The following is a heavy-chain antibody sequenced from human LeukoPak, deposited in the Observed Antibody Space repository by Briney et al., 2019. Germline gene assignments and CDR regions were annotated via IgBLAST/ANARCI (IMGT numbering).Heavy chain of an antibody. Sequence: SETLSLTCTVSGGSISSYYWSWIRQPPGKGLEWIGYIYHSGSTYYNPSLKSRVTISVDPSKNQFSLKLTSVTAADTAVYFCARDAESYASGSYTPFDYWGQGTLVTVSS. CDR2: IYHSGST. D-gene: IGHD3-10*01. J-gene: IGHJ4*02. V-gene: IGHV4-59*01. CDR3: ARDAESYASGSYTPFDY. CDR1: GGSISSYY.